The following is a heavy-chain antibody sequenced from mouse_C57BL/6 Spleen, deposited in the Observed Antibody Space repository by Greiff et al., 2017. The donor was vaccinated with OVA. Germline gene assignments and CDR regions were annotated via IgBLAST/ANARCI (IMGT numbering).Heavy chain of an antibody. CDR3: AKEDYDETYYAMDY. CDR2: IWSGGST. D-gene: IGHD2-4*01. V-gene: IGHV2-4*01. Sequence: VQLQQSGPGLVQPSQSLSITCTVSGFSLTSYGVHWVRQPPGKGLEWLGVIWSGGSTDYNAAFISRLSISKDNSKSQVFFKMNSLQADDTAIYYCAKEDYDETYYAMDYWGQGTSVTVSS. J-gene: IGHJ4*01. CDR1: GFSLTSYG.